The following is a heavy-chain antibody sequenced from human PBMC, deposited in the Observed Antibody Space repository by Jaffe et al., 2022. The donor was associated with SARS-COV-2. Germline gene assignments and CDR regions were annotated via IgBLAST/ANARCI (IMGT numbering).Heavy chain of an antibody. J-gene: IGHJ4*02. CDR1: GFTFSSYE. CDR3: ARLHGYSSSSLGDDY. CDR2: ISSSGSTI. D-gene: IGHD6-6*01. Sequence: EVQLVESGGGLVQPGGSLRLSCAASGFTFSSYEMNWVRQAPGKGLEWVSYISSSGSTIYYADSVKGRFTISRDNAKNSLYLQMNSLRAEDTAVYYCARLHGYSSSSLGDDYWGQGTLVTVSS. V-gene: IGHV3-48*03.